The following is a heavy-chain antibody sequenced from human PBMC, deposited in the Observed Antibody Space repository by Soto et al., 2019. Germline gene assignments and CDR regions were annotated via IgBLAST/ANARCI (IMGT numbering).Heavy chain of an antibody. V-gene: IGHV4-31*03. D-gene: IGHD2-2*01. CDR2: IYYSGST. J-gene: IGHJ3*02. CDR3: ARDSRVKLAFDI. Sequence: QVQLQESGPGLVKPSQTLSLTCTVSGGFISSGGYYWSWIRQHPGKGLEWIGYIYYSGSTYYNTSLKSRVTISVDTSKNQFSLKLSSVTAADTAVYYCARDSRVKLAFDIWGQGTMVTVSS. CDR1: GGFISSGGYY.